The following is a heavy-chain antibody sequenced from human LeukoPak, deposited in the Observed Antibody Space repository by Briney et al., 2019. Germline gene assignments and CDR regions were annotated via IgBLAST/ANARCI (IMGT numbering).Heavy chain of an antibody. Sequence: PSETLSLTCTVSGGSISSSSYYWGWIRQPPGKGLEWIGSIYYSGSTYYNPSLKSRVTISVDTSKNQFSLKLSSVTAADTAVYYCARANGIAVAGNVFDYWGQGTLVTVSS. CDR2: IYYSGST. D-gene: IGHD6-19*01. J-gene: IGHJ4*02. CDR1: GGSISSSSYY. CDR3: ARANGIAVAGNVFDY. V-gene: IGHV4-39*07.